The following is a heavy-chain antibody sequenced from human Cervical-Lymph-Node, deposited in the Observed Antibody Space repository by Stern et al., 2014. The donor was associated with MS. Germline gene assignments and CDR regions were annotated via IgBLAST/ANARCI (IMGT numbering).Heavy chain of an antibody. J-gene: IGHJ5*02. CDR2: INTYTGTP. Sequence: VQLVQSGSELKKPGASVTVSCKTSGYTFTTYAVNWVRQAPGQGLEWMGWINTYTGTPTYAQGFTGRFVFSLDTAVSTAYLQISSLKAEDTAVYYCARGRRGAFGGYSHYDNWFDPWGQGTLVTVSS. V-gene: IGHV7-4-1*02. D-gene: IGHD2-2*03. CDR3: ARGRRGAFGGYSHYDNWFDP. CDR1: GYTFTTYA.